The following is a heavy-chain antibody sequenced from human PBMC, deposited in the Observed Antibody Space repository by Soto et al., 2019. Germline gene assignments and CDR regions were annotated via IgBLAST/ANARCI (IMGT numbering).Heavy chain of an antibody. V-gene: IGHV4-4*02. CDR3: ARVRQGCSANNCYFDP. Sequence: QVHLQESGPGLVAPSGTLSLTCTLSGGSVRAPDWWNWVRQSPDKGPEWIAEVHISGHSNSNPSLRSRVSVSIDSSKNQFYLNLNSVTAADTAMYYCARVRQGCSANNCYFDPWGQGTQVTISS. CDR2: VHISGHS. J-gene: IGHJ5*01. CDR1: GGSVRAPDW. D-gene: IGHD1-1*01.